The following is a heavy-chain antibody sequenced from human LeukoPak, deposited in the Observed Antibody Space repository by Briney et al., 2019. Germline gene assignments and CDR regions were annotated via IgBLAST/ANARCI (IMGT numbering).Heavy chain of an antibody. CDR2: ISGSGDTT. CDR3: AKVSARGCSSSTCFIY. V-gene: IGHV3-23*01. D-gene: IGHD2-2*01. J-gene: IGHJ4*02. CDR1: GFTFRSYA. Sequence: PGGSLRLSCAASGFTFRSYAMSWVRQAPGKGLEWVSAISGSGDTTYYADSVKGRFTISRDNSKNTLYLQMNSLRPEDTAVYYCAKVSARGCSSSTCFIYWGQGTLVTVSS.